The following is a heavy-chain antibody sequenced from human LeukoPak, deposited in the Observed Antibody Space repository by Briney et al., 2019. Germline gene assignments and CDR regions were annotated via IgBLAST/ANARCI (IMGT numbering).Heavy chain of an antibody. V-gene: IGHV3-23*01. D-gene: IGHD2-2*01. CDR2: ISDSGVDT. CDR3: ANGNSNSPKDY. CDR1: GFTFSDYA. J-gene: IGHJ4*01. Sequence: GGSLRFSCAASGFTFSDYAMSWLRQAPGRGLEWVSAISDSGVDTYYADSVKGRFTMSRDNSKSTLYLQMNRLRAEDTAVYYCANGNSNSPKDYWGHGTLVTVSS.